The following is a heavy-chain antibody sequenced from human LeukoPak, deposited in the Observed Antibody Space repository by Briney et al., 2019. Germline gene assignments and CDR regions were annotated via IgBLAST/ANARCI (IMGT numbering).Heavy chain of an antibody. D-gene: IGHD3-16*02. V-gene: IGHV4-34*01. CDR2: INHSGST. CDR3: ARGWSDYFWGSYRSQSPLNNWFDP. J-gene: IGHJ5*02. Sequence: KPSETLSLTCAVYGGSFSGYYWSWIRQPPGKGLEWIGEINHSGSTNYNPPPKSRVTISVDTSKNQFSLKLSSVTAADTAVYYCARGWSDYFWGSYRSQSPLNNWFDPWGQGTLVTVSS. CDR1: GGSFSGYY.